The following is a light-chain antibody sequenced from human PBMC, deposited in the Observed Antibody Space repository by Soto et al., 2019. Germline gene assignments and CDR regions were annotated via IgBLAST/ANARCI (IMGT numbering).Light chain of an antibody. CDR3: QSYDSSLSVV. V-gene: IGLV1-40*01. CDR2: GNG. CDR1: SSNIGAGYD. Sequence: QAVVTQPPSVSGAPGQRVTISCTGSSSNIGAGYDVHWYQQVPGTAPKLLIYGNGNRPSGVPDRFSGSKSGTSASLAITGLQAEDEADYYCQSYDSSLSVVFGGGTKLTVL. J-gene: IGLJ2*01.